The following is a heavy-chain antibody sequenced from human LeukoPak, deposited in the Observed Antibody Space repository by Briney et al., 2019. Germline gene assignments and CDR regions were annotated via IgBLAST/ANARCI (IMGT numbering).Heavy chain of an antibody. CDR2: IYYSGST. D-gene: IGHD1-26*01. CDR3: ARSGRDAFDI. CDR1: GGSISSYY. Sequence: SETLSLTCTVSGGSISSYYWSWIRQPPGKGLEWIGYIYYSGSTNYNPSLKSRVTISVDTSKNQFSLKLSSVTAADTAVYYCARSGRDAFDIWGQGTMVTVSS. V-gene: IGHV4-59*01. J-gene: IGHJ3*02.